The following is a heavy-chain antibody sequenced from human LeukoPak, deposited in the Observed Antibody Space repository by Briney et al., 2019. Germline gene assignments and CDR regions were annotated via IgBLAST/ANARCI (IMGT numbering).Heavy chain of an antibody. CDR1: GYTFTSYY. D-gene: IGHD5-12*01. J-gene: IGHJ4*02. CDR3: ARSAAGGKMATSLSY. V-gene: IGHV1-46*01. Sequence: ASVKVSCKASGYTFTSYYMHWVRQAPGQGLEWMGIINPSGGSTSYAQKFQDRVTMTRDTSTSTVYMELSSLRSEDTAVYYCARSAAGGKMATSLSYWGQGTLVTVSS. CDR2: INPSGGST.